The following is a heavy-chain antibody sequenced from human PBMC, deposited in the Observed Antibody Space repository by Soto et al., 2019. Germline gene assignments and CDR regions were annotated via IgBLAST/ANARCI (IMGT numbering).Heavy chain of an antibody. V-gene: IGHV3-23*01. CDR3: AKNGLDNSPSAIDS. J-gene: IGHJ4*02. CDR1: GFTFRNNV. CDR2: ITGSGRDT. Sequence: QAGGSLRLSCAASGFTFRNNVLSWVRRAPGKGLDWVSGITGSGRDTYYADSVKGRFTISRDNSKNMVFLQMNSLRAEDTALYYCAKNGLDNSPSAIDSWGPGTLVTVSS. D-gene: IGHD2-8*01.